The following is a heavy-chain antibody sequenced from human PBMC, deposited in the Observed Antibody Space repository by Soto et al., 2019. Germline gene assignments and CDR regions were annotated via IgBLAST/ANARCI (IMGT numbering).Heavy chain of an antibody. J-gene: IGHJ4*02. D-gene: IGHD3-10*01. CDR1: GFTFSSFA. CDR2: ISYDGGTK. Sequence: GGSLRLSCAASGFTFSSFAMHWVRQAPGKGLEWAAVISYDGGTKYYADSVKGRFTISRDNSKNTLYLEMSYLRAEDTAAYYCARDRGATPLHYFGYWGQGTLVTVSS. CDR3: ARDRGATPLHYFGY. V-gene: IGHV3-30-3*01.